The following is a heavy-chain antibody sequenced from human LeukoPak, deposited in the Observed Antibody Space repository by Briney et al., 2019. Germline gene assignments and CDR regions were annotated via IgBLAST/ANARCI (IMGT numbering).Heavy chain of an antibody. CDR2: IYYSGST. D-gene: IGHD3-9*01. Sequence: SETLSLTCTVSGGSISSSSYYWGWIRQPPGKGLEWIGSIYYSGSTYYNPSLKSRVTISVDTSKNQFSLKLSSVTAADTAVYYCARPGRYFDWRKRGWAFDIWGQGTMVTVSS. V-gene: IGHV4-39*07. CDR1: GGSISSSSYY. J-gene: IGHJ3*02. CDR3: ARPGRYFDWRKRGWAFDI.